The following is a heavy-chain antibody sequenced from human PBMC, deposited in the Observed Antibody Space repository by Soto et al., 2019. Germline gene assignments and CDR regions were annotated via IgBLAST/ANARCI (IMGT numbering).Heavy chain of an antibody. CDR3: AKDPYDILTGYYIGRVY. CDR2: ISGSGGST. CDR1: GFTFSSYA. V-gene: IGHV3-23*01. J-gene: IGHJ4*02. D-gene: IGHD3-9*01. Sequence: GGSLRLSCAASGFTFSSYAMSWVRQAPGKGLEWVSAISGSGGSTYYADSVKGRFTISRDNSKNTLYLQMSSLRAEDTAVYYCAKDPYDILTGYYIGRVYWGQGTLVTVSS.